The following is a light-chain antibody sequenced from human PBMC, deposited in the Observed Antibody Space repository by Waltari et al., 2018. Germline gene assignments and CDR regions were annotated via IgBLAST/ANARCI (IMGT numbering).Light chain of an antibody. Sequence: DIQLTQSPSFLSASVGDRVTITCRASPGITTYLVWYQQKPGKAPKVLIYAASTLQSGVPSRFGGSASGTEFTLTITSLQPEDFATYYCQQVNGYPLTFGGGTKVEIK. CDR3: QQVNGYPLT. J-gene: IGKJ4*01. V-gene: IGKV1-9*01. CDR2: AAS. CDR1: PGITTY.